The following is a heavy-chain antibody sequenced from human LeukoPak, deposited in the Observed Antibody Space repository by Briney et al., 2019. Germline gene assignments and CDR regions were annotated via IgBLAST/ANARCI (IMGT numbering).Heavy chain of an antibody. CDR2: IYSTGIT. CDR1: SGSISGYY. D-gene: IGHD4-17*01. CDR3: ARTGSTVTMLYPFDH. V-gene: IGHV4-59*01. Sequence: SETLSLTCTVSSGSISGYYWSWIRQPPGKGLELIGYIYSTGITDYNPSLTSRVTISVDTSKNQFSLKLSSVTATDTAVYYCARTGSTVTMLYPFDHWGQGTLVTVSS. J-gene: IGHJ4*02.